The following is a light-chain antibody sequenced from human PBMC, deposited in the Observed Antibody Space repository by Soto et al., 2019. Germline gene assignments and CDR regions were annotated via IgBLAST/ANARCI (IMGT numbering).Light chain of an antibody. CDR1: QSVSSN. CDR2: GAP. Sequence: EIVMTQSPATLSVSPGERATLSCRASQSVSSNLAWYQQKPGQAPRLLIYGAPTRATGIPARFSGSGSGTEFTLTISSLQSEGFAVYYCQQYNNWPRGTLGQGPKLEIK. V-gene: IGKV3-15*01. CDR3: QQYNNWPRGT. J-gene: IGKJ2*02.